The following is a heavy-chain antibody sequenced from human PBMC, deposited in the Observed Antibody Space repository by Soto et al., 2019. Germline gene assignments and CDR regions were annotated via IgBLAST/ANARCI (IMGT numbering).Heavy chain of an antibody. V-gene: IGHV1-3*01. CDR2: INPANGDT. CDR1: GYTFTTYP. CDR3: ARKDYHGSGIYYFDY. Sequence: ASVKVSCKPSGYTFTTYPLHWVRQAPGQSLEWMGWINPANGDTGYSQNFQGRVTITRDASASTAYMELSSLRSEDTAVYYCARKDYHGSGIYYFDYWGQGTLVTVSS. J-gene: IGHJ4*02. D-gene: IGHD3-10*01.